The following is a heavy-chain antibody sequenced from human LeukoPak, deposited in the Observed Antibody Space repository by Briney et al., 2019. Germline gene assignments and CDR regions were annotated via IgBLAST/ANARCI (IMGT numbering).Heavy chain of an antibody. CDR3: AREGRYSSSFAADY. J-gene: IGHJ4*02. D-gene: IGHD6-6*01. CDR1: GFTFSSYG. CDR2: IRYDGSNK. Sequence: GGSLRLSCAASGFTFSSYGMHWVRQAPGKGLEWVAFIRYDGSNKYYADSVKGRFTISRDNSKNTLYLQMNSLRAEDTAVYYCAREGRYSSSFAADYWGQGTLVTVSS. V-gene: IGHV3-30*02.